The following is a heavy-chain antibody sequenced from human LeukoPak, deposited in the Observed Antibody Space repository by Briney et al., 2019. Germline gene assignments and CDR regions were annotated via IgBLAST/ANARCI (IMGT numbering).Heavy chain of an antibody. J-gene: IGHJ5*02. V-gene: IGHV4-30-2*01. CDR2: IYHSGST. CDR3: ARNIYSFDP. Sequence: SETLSLTCTVSGGSISSGGHYWSWIRQPPGKGLEWIGYIYHSGSTYYNPSLKSRVTISVDRSKNQFSLNLNSVTATDTAVYYCARNIYSFDPWGQGTLVTVSS. D-gene: IGHD2/OR15-2a*01. CDR1: GGSISSGGHY.